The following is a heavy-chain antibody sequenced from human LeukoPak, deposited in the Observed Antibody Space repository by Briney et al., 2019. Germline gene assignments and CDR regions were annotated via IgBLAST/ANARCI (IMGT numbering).Heavy chain of an antibody. Sequence: NPSETLSLTCVVYGGSFSGYYWSWIRQPPGKGLEWIGEINHSGSTNYNPSLKSRVTISVDTPKNQFSLKLSSVTAADTAVYYCARRGRIVGATRDHPNAFDIWGQGTMVTVSS. J-gene: IGHJ3*02. V-gene: IGHV4-34*01. CDR1: GGSFSGYY. D-gene: IGHD1-26*01. CDR2: INHSGST. CDR3: ARRGRIVGATRDHPNAFDI.